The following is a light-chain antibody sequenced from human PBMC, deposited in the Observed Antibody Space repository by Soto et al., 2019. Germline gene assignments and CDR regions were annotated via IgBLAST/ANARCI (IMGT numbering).Light chain of an antibody. V-gene: IGKV2-28*01. CDR2: MGS. CDR1: QTLLWSNGYNY. CDR3: MQSLAPLS. Sequence: DIVMTQSPLSLPVTPGEPASISCRSSQTLLWSNGYNYLDWYLQKPGQSPQLLIYMGSNRASGVPDRFSGSGSGTLFTLTISSVEAEDVGTYYCMQSLAPLSFGPGTKVDVK. J-gene: IGKJ3*01.